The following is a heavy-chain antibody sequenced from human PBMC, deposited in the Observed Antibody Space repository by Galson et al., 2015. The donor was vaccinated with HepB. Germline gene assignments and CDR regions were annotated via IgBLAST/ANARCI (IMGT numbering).Heavy chain of an antibody. CDR1: RFTFSNSA. Sequence: SLRLSCAASRFTFSNSAMTWVRQAPGKGLQWVSSVSGSGGSTYYAESVRGRFAISRDNSENKLYLQMDSLRVEDTAVYYCAKAGWGPSLDKYFYMDVWGKGTTVTVSS. CDR3: AKAGWGPSLDKYFYMDV. CDR2: VSGSGGST. J-gene: IGHJ6*03. D-gene: IGHD6-19*01. V-gene: IGHV3-23*01.